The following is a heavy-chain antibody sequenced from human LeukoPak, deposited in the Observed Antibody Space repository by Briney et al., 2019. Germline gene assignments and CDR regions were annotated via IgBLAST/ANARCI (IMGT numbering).Heavy chain of an antibody. CDR2: ISSDGSNK. D-gene: IGHD1-26*01. CDR1: GFIFSSYA. Sequence: GKSLRLPCEASGFIFSSYAMHWVRQAPGKGLEWLAVISSDGSNKYQVDSVKGRFTISRDNSKNTLYLEMDSVRLGDTAVYYCARDDIIVGAITLDFWGQGTLVTVST. J-gene: IGHJ4*02. CDR3: ARDDIIVGAITLDF. V-gene: IGHV3-30*04.